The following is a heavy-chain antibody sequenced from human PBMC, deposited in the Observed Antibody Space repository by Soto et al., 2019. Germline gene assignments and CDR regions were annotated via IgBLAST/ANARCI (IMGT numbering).Heavy chain of an antibody. V-gene: IGHV3-11*06. J-gene: IGHJ6*02. CDR2: ITTDSYR. CDR1: GFSLSDYY. Sequence: XGALKLSFAAAGFSLSDYYMTWIRQAPGKGLEWVSYITTDSYRKYADSVEGRFTISRDNAKNSLYLQMNSLRVEDTAVYYCVRLEAPGYYYGMDVWGQGTTVPVSS. CDR3: VRLEAPGYYYGMDV.